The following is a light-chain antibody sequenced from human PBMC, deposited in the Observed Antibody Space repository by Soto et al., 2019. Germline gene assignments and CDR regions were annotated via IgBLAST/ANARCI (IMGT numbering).Light chain of an antibody. J-gene: IGKJ1*01. CDR2: GAS. Sequence: EIVLTQSPGTLSLSPGERATLSCRASQSVTSSYLAWYRQKPGQAPRLFIYGASSRATGIPDRFSGSGSGTDFTLTISRLEPEEFAVDHCPQYGNSPWTFGQGTKVEI. V-gene: IGKV3-20*01. CDR1: QSVTSSY. CDR3: PQYGNSPWT.